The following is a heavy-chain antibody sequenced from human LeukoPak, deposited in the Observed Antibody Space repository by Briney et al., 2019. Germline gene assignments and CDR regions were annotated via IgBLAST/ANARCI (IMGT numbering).Heavy chain of an antibody. Sequence: GGSLRLSCAASGFTFRDYYMSWIRQAPGKGLEWVSYISSSGSTIYYADSVKGRFTISRDNAKNSLYLQMNSLRAEDTAVYYCARDHQKVVTAPGFDPWGQGTLVTVSS. D-gene: IGHD2-21*02. V-gene: IGHV3-11*01. CDR3: ARDHQKVVTAPGFDP. J-gene: IGHJ5*02. CDR2: ISSSGSTI. CDR1: GFTFRDYY.